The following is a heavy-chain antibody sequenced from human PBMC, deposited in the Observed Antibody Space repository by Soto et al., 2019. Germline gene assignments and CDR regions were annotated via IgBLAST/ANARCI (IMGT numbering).Heavy chain of an antibody. CDR3: ASEVVTFGGVIVRDY. Sequence: PSETLSLTCTVSGGSISSGDYYWSWIRQPPGKGLEWIGYIYYSGSTYYNPSLKSRVTISVDTSKNQFPLKLSSVTAADTAVYYCASEVVTFGGVIVRDYWGQGTLVTVSS. CDR1: GGSISSGDYY. D-gene: IGHD3-16*02. J-gene: IGHJ4*02. CDR2: IYYSGST. V-gene: IGHV4-30-4*01.